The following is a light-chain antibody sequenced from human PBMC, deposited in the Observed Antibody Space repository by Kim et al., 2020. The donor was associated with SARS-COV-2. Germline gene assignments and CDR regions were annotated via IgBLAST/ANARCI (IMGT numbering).Light chain of an antibody. J-gene: IGKJ1*01. V-gene: IGKV1-5*03. CDR3: QQYNNFSWS. CDR2: RAT. CDR1: HSVSRW. Sequence: ASVGDRVTITCRASHSVSRWLAWYQQKPGKSPKLLIYRATDLESGIPSRFSGSGSETDFTLTISSLQPDDFATYYCQQYNNFSWSFGHGTKVDIK.